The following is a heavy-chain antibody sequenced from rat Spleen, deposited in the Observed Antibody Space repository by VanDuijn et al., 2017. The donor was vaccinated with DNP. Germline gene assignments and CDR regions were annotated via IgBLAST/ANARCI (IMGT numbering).Heavy chain of an antibody. Sequence: EVQLVESGGGLVQPGRSLKLSCAASGFTFSNYDMAWVRQAPTKGLEWVASISPSGGSTYYRDSVKGRFTVSRDNAKSSLYLQMDSLRSEDTATHYCARRDYNNYYFDYWGQGVMVTVSS. CDR1: GFTFSNYD. CDR2: ISPSGGST. V-gene: IGHV5-25*01. J-gene: IGHJ2*01. D-gene: IGHD1-10*01. CDR3: ARRDYNNYYFDY.